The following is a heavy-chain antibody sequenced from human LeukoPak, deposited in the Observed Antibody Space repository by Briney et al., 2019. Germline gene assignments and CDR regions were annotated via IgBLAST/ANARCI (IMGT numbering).Heavy chain of an antibody. CDR3: PRARKIVVVPAAIGVFDP. J-gene: IGHJ5*02. D-gene: IGHD2-2*01. CDR2: INPNGGT. Sequence: ASVKVSCKASGYTFTGYYMHRVRQAPGQGLEWMGWINPNGGTNYAQKFQGRVTMTRDTSISTAYMELSRLRSDDTAVYYCPRARKIVVVPAAIGVFDPWGQGTLVTVSS. CDR1: GYTFTGYY. V-gene: IGHV1-2*02.